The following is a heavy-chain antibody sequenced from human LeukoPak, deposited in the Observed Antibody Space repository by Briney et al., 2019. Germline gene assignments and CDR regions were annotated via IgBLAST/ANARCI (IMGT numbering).Heavy chain of an antibody. Sequence: PSQTLPLTCASSGDSVSSNSAAWNWIRQSPSRGLEWLGRTYYRSKWYNDYAVSVKSRITINPDTSKNQFSLQLNSVTPEDTAVYYCTFSRVRGVGSYYYYYYMDVWGKGTTVTVSS. CDR3: TFSRVRGVGSYYYYYYMDV. CDR2: TYYRSKWYN. D-gene: IGHD3-10*02. CDR1: GDSVSSNSAA. V-gene: IGHV6-1*01. J-gene: IGHJ6*03.